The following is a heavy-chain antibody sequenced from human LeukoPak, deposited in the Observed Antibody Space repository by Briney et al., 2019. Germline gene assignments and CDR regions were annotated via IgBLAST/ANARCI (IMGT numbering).Heavy chain of an antibody. J-gene: IGHJ6*02. Sequence: SETLSLTCAVYGGSFSGYYWSWIRQPPGKGLEWIGEINHSGSTNYNPSLKSRVTISVDTSKNQFSLKLSSATAADTAVYYCARVSYDILTGYPSVYGMDVWGQGTTVTVSS. CDR1: GGSFSGYY. CDR3: ARVSYDILTGYPSVYGMDV. V-gene: IGHV4-34*01. D-gene: IGHD3-9*01. CDR2: INHSGST.